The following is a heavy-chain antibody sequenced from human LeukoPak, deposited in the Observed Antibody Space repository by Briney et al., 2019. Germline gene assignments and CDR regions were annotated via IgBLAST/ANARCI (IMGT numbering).Heavy chain of an antibody. J-gene: IGHJ4*02. D-gene: IGHD2-2*01. CDR3: AKLVYCSSTSCGEDTEL. V-gene: IGHV4-34*01. Sequence: SETLSLTCAVYGGSFSGYYWSWIRQPPGKGLEWIGEINHSGSTNYNPSLKSRVTISVDTSKNQFSLKLSSVTAADTAVYYCAKLVYCSSTSCGEDTELWGQGTLVTVSS. CDR2: INHSGST. CDR1: GGSFSGYY.